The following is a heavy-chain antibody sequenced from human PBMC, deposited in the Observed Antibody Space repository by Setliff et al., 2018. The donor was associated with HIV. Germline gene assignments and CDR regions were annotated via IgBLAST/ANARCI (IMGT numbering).Heavy chain of an antibody. Sequence: PSETLSLTCIVSGGSISSSSYYWGWIRQPPGKGLEWIGSSYYSGSTYYNPSLKSRVTISVDTSKNQFSLKLSSVTAADTAVYSCARAYYDFWSGYYSVRFDPWGQGTLVTVSS. CDR3: ARAYYDFWSGYYSVRFDP. CDR2: SYYSGST. J-gene: IGHJ5*02. V-gene: IGHV4-39*01. CDR1: GGSISSSSYY. D-gene: IGHD3-3*01.